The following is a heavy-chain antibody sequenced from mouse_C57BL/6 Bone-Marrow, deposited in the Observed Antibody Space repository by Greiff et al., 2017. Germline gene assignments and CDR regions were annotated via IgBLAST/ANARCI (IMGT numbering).Heavy chain of an antibody. Sequence: QVQLQQPGAELVRPGTSVKLSCKASGYTFTSYWMHWVKQRPGQGLEWIGVIDPSDSYTNYNQKFKGKATLTVDTSSSTAYMQLSSLTSEDSAVYYCAIEFITTVVADYWGQGTTLTVSS. D-gene: IGHD1-1*01. CDR3: AIEFITTVVADY. CDR1: GYTFTSYW. V-gene: IGHV1-59*01. J-gene: IGHJ2*01. CDR2: IDPSDSYT.